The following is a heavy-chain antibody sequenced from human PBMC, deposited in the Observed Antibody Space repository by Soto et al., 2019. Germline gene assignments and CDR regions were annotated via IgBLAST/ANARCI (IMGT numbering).Heavy chain of an antibody. V-gene: IGHV4-4*02. J-gene: IGHJ5*02. D-gene: IGHD3-10*01. Sequence: LQLQESGPGLVKPSGTLSLSCDVSGASVNTDTWWSWVRQSPGKGPGWIGEIYHRGDTNYNPSLKSRISMAIEKCTDQVSLRLTSVTAADTAVLMCVRVNQESASVGSLDTWGEGILVTVSS. CDR1: GASVNTDTW. CDR2: IYHRGDT. CDR3: VRVNQESASVGSLDT.